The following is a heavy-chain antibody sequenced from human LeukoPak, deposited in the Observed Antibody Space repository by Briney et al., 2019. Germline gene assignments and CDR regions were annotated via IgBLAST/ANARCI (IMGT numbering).Heavy chain of an antibody. Sequence: ASETLSLTCTVSGGSISSSSYYWGWIRQPPGKGLEWIGSIYYSGSTYYNPSLKSRVTISVDTSKNQFSLKLSSATAADTAVYYCAREGDDFWSGYYRHNWFDPWGQGTLVTVSS. CDR1: GGSISSSSYY. CDR2: IYYSGST. V-gene: IGHV4-39*02. J-gene: IGHJ5*02. CDR3: AREGDDFWSGYYRHNWFDP. D-gene: IGHD3-3*01.